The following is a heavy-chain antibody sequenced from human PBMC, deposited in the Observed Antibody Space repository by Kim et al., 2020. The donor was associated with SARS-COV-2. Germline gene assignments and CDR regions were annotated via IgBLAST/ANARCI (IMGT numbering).Heavy chain of an antibody. Sequence: SFQGHVTISADKSISTAYLQWSSLKASDTAMYYCARHPSVYSSSSWDFDYWGQGTLVTVSS. J-gene: IGHJ4*02. CDR3: ARHPSVYSSSSWDFDY. V-gene: IGHV5-10-1*01. D-gene: IGHD6-6*01.